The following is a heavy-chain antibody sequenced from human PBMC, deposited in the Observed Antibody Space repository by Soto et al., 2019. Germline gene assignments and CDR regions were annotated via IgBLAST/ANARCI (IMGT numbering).Heavy chain of an antibody. CDR3: AKRRAVAAPYYYYGMDV. Sequence: GGSLILSCAASGFTFSSYGMHGVRQAPGKGLEWVAVISYDGSNKYYADSVKGRFTISRDNSKNTLYLQMNSLRAEDTAVYYCAKRRAVAAPYYYYGMDVWGQGTTVTVSS. J-gene: IGHJ6*02. D-gene: IGHD6-19*01. CDR1: GFTFSSYG. V-gene: IGHV3-30*18. CDR2: ISYDGSNK.